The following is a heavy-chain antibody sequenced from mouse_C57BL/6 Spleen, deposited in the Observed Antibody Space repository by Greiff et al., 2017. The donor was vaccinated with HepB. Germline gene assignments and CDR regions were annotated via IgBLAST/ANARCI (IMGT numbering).Heavy chain of an antibody. J-gene: IGHJ2*01. Sequence: QVQLQQSGAELVKPGASVKMSCKASGYTFTSYWITWVKQRPGQGLEWIGDIYPGSGSTNYNEKFKSKATLTVDTSSSTAYMQLSSLTSEDSAVYYCARKDYDYGGAPFDYWGQGTTLTVSS. V-gene: IGHV1-55*01. CDR1: GYTFTSYW. CDR2: IYPGSGST. D-gene: IGHD2-4*01. CDR3: ARKDYDYGGAPFDY.